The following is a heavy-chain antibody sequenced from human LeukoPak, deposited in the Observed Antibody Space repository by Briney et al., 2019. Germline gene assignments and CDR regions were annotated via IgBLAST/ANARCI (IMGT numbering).Heavy chain of an antibody. Sequence: SEALSLTCTVSGGSINSSSYYWGWIRQPPGKGLEWIGSIYYSGSTYYNPSLKSRVTISVDTSKNQFSLKLSSVTAADTAVYYCARESRVRGVIKYNWFDPWGQGTLVTVSS. D-gene: IGHD3-10*01. V-gene: IGHV4-39*01. CDR1: GGSINSSSYY. CDR3: ARESRVRGVIKYNWFDP. CDR2: IYYSGST. J-gene: IGHJ5*02.